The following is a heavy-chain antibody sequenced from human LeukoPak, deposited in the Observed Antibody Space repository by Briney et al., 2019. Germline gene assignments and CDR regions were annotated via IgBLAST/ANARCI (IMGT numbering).Heavy chain of an antibody. CDR3: ATCRDLRWCDAFDI. V-gene: IGHV1-24*01. D-gene: IGHD4-23*01. Sequence: ASVKVSCKVSGYTLTELSMHWVRQAPGKGLEWMGGFDPEDGETIYAQKFQGRVTMTEDTSTDTAYMELSSLRSGDTAVYYCATCRDLRWCDAFDIWGQGTMVTVSS. CDR2: FDPEDGET. CDR1: GYTLTELS. J-gene: IGHJ3*02.